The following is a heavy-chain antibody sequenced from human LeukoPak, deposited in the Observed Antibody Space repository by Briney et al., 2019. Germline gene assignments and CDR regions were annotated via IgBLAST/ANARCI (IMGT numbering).Heavy chain of an antibody. CDR1: GFTFSSYA. J-gene: IGHJ4*02. CDR3: AKASWVSTADAVL. D-gene: IGHD3-16*01. V-gene: IGHV3-23*01. Sequence: GGSLRLSCVASGFTFSSYAMSWVRETPARGREWVSSLRGNGDALYADSVKGRFTLSRDESRNTVYLQLNKLRVEDTAIYYCAKASWVSTADAVLWGQGTVVTVSS. CDR2: LRGNGDA.